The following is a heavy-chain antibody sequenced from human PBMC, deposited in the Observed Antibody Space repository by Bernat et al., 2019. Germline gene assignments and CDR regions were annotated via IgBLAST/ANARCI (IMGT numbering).Heavy chain of an antibody. CDR3: ARKRDYSYGMDV. Sequence: QEQLVQSGAEVKNPGASVRLSCKASGYTFSSYYMHWVRQAPGQGLEWMGISRPSGGSTTYAQRFQGRVTMTRDTSTSTAYMELSGLTSEDTAVYYCARKRDYSYGMDVWGQGTTVTVSS. CDR1: GYTFSSYY. V-gene: IGHV1-46*01. J-gene: IGHJ6*02. CDR2: SRPSGGST.